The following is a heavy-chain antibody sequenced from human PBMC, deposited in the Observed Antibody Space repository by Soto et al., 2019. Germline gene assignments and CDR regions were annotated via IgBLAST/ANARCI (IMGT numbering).Heavy chain of an antibody. CDR2: IYYSGST. J-gene: IGHJ6*03. D-gene: IGHD6-13*01. CDR1: GGSISSYY. V-gene: IGHV4-59*01. Sequence: SETLSLTCTVSGGSISSYYWSWIRQPPGKGLEWIGYIYYSGSTNYNPSLKSRVTISVDTSKNQFSLKLSSVTAADTAVYYCARFPIAAAGEDYYYYYYYMDVWGKGTTVTVSS. CDR3: ARFPIAAAGEDYYYYYYYMDV.